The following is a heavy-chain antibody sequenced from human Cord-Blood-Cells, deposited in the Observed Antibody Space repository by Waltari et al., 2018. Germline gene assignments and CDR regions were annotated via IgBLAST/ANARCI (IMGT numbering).Heavy chain of an antibody. J-gene: IGHJ4*02. CDR3: ARVGPNGDYDY. D-gene: IGHD4-17*01. Sequence: QLQLQESGSGLVKPSQTLSLTCAVSGGSISSAGYSWSLIRQPPGKGLGWLGYIYHSGSTYYNPSLKSRVTISVDRSKNQFSLKLSSVTAADTAVYYCARVGPNGDYDYWGQGTLVTVSS. V-gene: IGHV4-30-2*01. CDR1: GGSISSAGYS. CDR2: IYHSGST.